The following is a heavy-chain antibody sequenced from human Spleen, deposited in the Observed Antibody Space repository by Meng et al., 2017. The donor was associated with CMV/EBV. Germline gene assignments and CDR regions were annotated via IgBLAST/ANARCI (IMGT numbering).Heavy chain of an antibody. CDR2: IHPNSGGT. D-gene: IGHD1-26*01. Sequence: KVSCKTSGYTFIDYYIHWVRQAPGQGLEWMGWIHPNSGGTNYPQKFQGRVTMTRDRSMRTVYMELSRLTSVDTAIYFCARDEGGSFGHWGQGALVTVSS. J-gene: IGHJ5*02. V-gene: IGHV1-2*02. CDR1: GYTFIDYY. CDR3: ARDEGGSFGH.